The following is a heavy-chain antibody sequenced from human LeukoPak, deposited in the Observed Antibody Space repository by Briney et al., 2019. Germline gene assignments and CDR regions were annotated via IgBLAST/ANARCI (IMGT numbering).Heavy chain of an antibody. CDR3: AGYSGSHLGAGAEYFQH. D-gene: IGHD1-26*01. CDR1: GASISSSSYY. CDR2: MDYSGST. Sequence: SETLSLTCTVSGASISSSSYYWAWIRQPPGKGLEWILSMDYSGSTYYKPSLKSRVTISVDTSKNQFSLKLSSVTAADTAVYYCAGYSGSHLGAGAEYFQHWGQGTLVTVSS. V-gene: IGHV4-39*01. J-gene: IGHJ1*01.